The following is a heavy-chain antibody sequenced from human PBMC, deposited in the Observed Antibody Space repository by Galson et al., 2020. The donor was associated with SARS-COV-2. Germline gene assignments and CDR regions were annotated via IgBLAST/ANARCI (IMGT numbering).Heavy chain of an antibody. Sequence: PGGSLRLSCAASGFPLSSYEMNWVRQAPGKGLEWISYIDSSGTIIYYADSVKGRFTISRDDAKSSVYLQLSRLRVEDTAIYYCTRIYDYYYYAMDVWGQGTTVTVSS. V-gene: IGHV3-48*03. CDR1: GFPLSSYE. J-gene: IGHJ6*02. CDR3: TRIYDYYYYAMDV. D-gene: IGHD5-12*01. CDR2: IDSSGTII.